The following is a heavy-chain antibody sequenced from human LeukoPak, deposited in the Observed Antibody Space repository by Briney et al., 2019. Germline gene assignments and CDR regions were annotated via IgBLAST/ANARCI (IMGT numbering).Heavy chain of an antibody. J-gene: IGHJ3*02. CDR3: ARGGLLWFGELQYDAFDI. CDR2: IYYSGST. CDR1: GGSISSYY. D-gene: IGHD3-10*01. V-gene: IGHV4-59*01. Sequence: SETLSLTCTVSGGSISSYYWSWIRQPPGKGLEWIGYIYYSGSTNYNPSLKSRVTISVDTSKNQFSLKLSSVTAADTAVYYCARGGLLWFGELQYDAFDIWGQGAMVTVSS.